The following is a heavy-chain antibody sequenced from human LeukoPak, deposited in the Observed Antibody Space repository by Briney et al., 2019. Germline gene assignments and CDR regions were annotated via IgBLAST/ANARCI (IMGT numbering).Heavy chain of an antibody. V-gene: IGHV1-18*01. Sequence: ASVKVSCKASGYTFTSYGISWVRQAPGQGLEWMGWISAYNGNTNYAQKLQGRVTMTTDTSTSTAYMELRSLRSDDTAVYYCVRKRYSGYDGYYMDVWGKGTTVTVSS. CDR1: GYTFTSYG. D-gene: IGHD5-12*01. CDR2: ISAYNGNT. CDR3: VRKRYSGYDGYYMDV. J-gene: IGHJ6*03.